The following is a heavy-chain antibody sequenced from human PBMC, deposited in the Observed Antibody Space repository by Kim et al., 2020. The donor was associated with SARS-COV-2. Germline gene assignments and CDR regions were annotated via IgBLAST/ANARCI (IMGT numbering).Heavy chain of an antibody. CDR1: GAAIDDYY. D-gene: IGHD3-22*01. V-gene: IGHV4-59*01. Sequence: SETLSLTCAVSGAAIDDYYWSWIRQAPGKGLEWIGYIHHNGNSNSNPSLESRVTISLDTSRNQFSLKLTYVTAADLAVYFCARKRADSSGFIDSWGQGTPVIVSS. CDR3: ARKRADSSGFIDS. J-gene: IGHJ4*02. CDR2: IHHNGNS.